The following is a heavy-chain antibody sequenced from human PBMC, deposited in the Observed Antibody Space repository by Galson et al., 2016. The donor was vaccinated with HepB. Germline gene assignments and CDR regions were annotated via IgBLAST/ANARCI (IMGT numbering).Heavy chain of an antibody. CDR3: AREIGISSSWYDF. J-gene: IGHJ5*01. CDR2: IDPSGGST. Sequence: LEWMGKIDPSGGSTNYAQKFQGRVTMTRDTSTTTVYTELSSLRSEDTAVYYCAREIGISSSWYDFWGQGTLVTVSS. D-gene: IGHD3-3*02. V-gene: IGHV1-46*01.